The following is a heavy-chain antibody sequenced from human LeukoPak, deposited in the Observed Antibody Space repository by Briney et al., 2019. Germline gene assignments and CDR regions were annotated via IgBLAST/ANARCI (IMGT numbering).Heavy chain of an antibody. D-gene: IGHD2-21*01. J-gene: IGHJ4*02. CDR2: ISVSGDT. Sequence: GGSLRLSCAASGFTFSSYAMSWVRQAPGKGLEWVSAISVSGDTYHADSVKGRFTISRDSSKNTLYLQMNRLRAEDAAVYYCAKAPVTTCSGAYCYPFDYWGQGTLVTVSS. CDR1: GFTFSSYA. V-gene: IGHV3-23*01. CDR3: AKAPVTTCSGAYCYPFDY.